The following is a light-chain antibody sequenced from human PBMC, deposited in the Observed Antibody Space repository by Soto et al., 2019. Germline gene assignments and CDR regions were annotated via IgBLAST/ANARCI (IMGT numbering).Light chain of an antibody. CDR1: SSDVGGYNY. J-gene: IGLJ2*01. CDR2: EVS. V-gene: IGLV2-14*01. Sequence: QSVLTQPASVSGSPGQSITISCTGTSSDVGGYNYVSWNQQHPGKAPKLMIYEVSNRPSGVSNRFSGSKSGNTASLTISGLQAEDEADYYCSSYTSSSTRVFGGGTQLTVL. CDR3: SSYTSSSTRV.